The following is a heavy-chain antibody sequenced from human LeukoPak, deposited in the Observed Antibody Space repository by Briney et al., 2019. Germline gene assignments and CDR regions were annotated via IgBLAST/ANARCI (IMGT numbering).Heavy chain of an antibody. CDR2: ISGSGGST. V-gene: IGHV3-23*01. CDR1: GFTFSSYA. Sequence: GGSLRLSCAASGFTFSSYAMSWVRQAPGKGLEWVSAISGSGGSTYYADSVKGRFTISRDNSKNTLYLQMNSLRAEDTAVYYCARHMSVTYDAFDIWGQGTMVTVSS. D-gene: IGHD2-21*02. J-gene: IGHJ3*02. CDR3: ARHMSVTYDAFDI.